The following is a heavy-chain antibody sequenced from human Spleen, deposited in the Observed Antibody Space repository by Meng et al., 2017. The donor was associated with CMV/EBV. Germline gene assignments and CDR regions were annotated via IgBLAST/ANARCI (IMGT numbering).Heavy chain of an antibody. CDR3: ARERPMVRGNFPHNYYGMDD. D-gene: IGHD3-10*01. CDR2: ISSSSSYI. Sequence: GGSLKISCAASDSKVSTFSMNWVRQAPGKGLEWVSHISSSSSYIYYADSVKGRFTISRDNSKKSLFLQIHSLRAEDTAVYYCARERPMVRGNFPHNYYGMDDLGHGTTVTVSS. V-gene: IGHV3-21*01. CDR1: DSKVSTFS. J-gene: IGHJ6*02.